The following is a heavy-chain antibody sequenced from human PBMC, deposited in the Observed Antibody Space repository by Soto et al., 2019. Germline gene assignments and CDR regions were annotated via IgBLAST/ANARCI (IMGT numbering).Heavy chain of an antibody. D-gene: IGHD6-19*01. J-gene: IGHJ5*02. V-gene: IGHV4-4*02. CDR1: GGSISSNNW. Sequence: QVQLQESGPGLVKPSGTLSLTCAVSGGSISSNNWWSWVRQPPGKGLEWIGEIYHSGSTNYNPALNSRVTISLDKSKNQFSLKLSSVTAADTAVYYCAIKGYSSGLFDPWGQGTLVTVSS. CDR3: AIKGYSSGLFDP. CDR2: IYHSGST.